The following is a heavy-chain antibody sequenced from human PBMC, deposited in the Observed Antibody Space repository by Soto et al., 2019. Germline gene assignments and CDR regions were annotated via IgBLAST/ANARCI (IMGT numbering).Heavy chain of an antibody. CDR1: GFTFSSYS. V-gene: IGHV3-21*01. J-gene: IGHJ6*02. D-gene: IGHD1-26*01. CDR3: ARDLYSGSYYYYGMDV. Sequence: GGSLRLSCAASGFTFSSYSMNWDRQAPGKGQERVSSISSSSSYIYYADSVKGRFTISRDNAKNSLYLQMNSLRAEDTAVYYCARDLYSGSYYYYGMDVWGQGTTVTVSS. CDR2: ISSSSSYI.